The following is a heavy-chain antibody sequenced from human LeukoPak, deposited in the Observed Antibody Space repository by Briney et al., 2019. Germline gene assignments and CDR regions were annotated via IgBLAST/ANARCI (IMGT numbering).Heavy chain of an antibody. J-gene: IGHJ4*02. CDR2: IYHSGST. V-gene: IGHV4-30-2*01. CDR3: AREGLSGDYDY. D-gene: IGHD4-17*01. CDR1: GGSISSGGYS. Sequence: SQTLSLTCAVSGGSISSGGYSWSWIRQPPGKRLEWIGYIYHSGSTYYNPSLKSRVTISVDRSKNQFSLKLSSVTAADTAVYYCAREGLSGDYDYWGQGTLVTVSS.